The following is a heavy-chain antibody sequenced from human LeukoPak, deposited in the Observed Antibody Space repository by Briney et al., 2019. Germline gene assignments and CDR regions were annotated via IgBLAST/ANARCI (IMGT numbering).Heavy chain of an antibody. CDR3: AREHVTMIPNDAFDI. Sequence: GGSLRLSCAASGFTFSSYWMHWVRQAPGKGLVWVSRINSDGSSTSYADSVKGRFTISRDNAKNSLYLQMNSLRAEDTAVYYCAREHVTMIPNDAFDIWGQGTMVTVSS. CDR2: INSDGSST. D-gene: IGHD3-22*01. J-gene: IGHJ3*02. CDR1: GFTFSSYW. V-gene: IGHV3-74*01.